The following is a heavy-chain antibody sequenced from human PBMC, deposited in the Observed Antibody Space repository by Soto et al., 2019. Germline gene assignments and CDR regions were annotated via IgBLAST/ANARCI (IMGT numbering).Heavy chain of an antibody. Sequence: GGSLRLSCAASGFTFSSYAMHWVRQAPGKGLEYVSAISSNGGSTYYANSVKGRFTISRDNSKNTLYLQMGSLRAEDMAVYYCAVETGTTGSPPGGGFDYWGQGTLVTVSS. CDR2: ISSNGGST. CDR1: GFTFSSYA. J-gene: IGHJ4*02. D-gene: IGHD1-7*01. CDR3: AVETGTTGSPPGGGFDY. V-gene: IGHV3-64*01.